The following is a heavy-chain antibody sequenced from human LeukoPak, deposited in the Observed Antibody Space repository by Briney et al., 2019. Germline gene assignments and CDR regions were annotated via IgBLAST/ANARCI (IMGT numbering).Heavy chain of an antibody. CDR2: IYSGGST. J-gene: IGHJ6*02. CDR1: GFTVSSNY. Sequence: TGGSLRLSCAASGFTVSSNYMGWVRQAPGKGLEWVSVIYSGGSTYYADFVKGRFTISRDNSKNTLYLQMNSLRAEDTAVYYCARADAGYYYGMDVWGQGTTVTVSS. CDR3: ARADAGYYYGMDV. V-gene: IGHV3-53*01.